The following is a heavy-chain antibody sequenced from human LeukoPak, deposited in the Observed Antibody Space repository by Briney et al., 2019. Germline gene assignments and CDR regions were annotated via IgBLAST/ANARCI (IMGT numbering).Heavy chain of an antibody. CDR3: ARGNYYAMDV. CDR1: GFSLSGYW. Sequence: GGSLRLSCAASGFSLSGYWMTWVRQAPGKGLEWVANINRDGSQKNHVDSVQGRFTISRDNAKNSLYLQMNSLTAEDTAVYYCARGNYYAMDVWGQGTTVTVSS. CDR2: INRDGSQK. V-gene: IGHV3-7*04. J-gene: IGHJ6*02.